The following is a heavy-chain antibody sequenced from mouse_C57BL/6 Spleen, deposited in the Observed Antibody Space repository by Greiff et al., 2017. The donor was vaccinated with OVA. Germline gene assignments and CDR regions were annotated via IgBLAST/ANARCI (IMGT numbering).Heavy chain of an antibody. Sequence: VQLQQPGAELVRPGSSVKLSCKASGYTFTSYWMHWVKQRPIQGLEWIGNIDPSDSETHYNQKFKDKATLTVDKSSSTAYMQLSSPTSEDSAVYYCARMSGSNFDYWGQGTTLTVSS. CDR3: ARMSGSNFDY. CDR1: GYTFTSYW. D-gene: IGHD1-1*01. V-gene: IGHV1-52*01. CDR2: IDPSDSET. J-gene: IGHJ2*01.